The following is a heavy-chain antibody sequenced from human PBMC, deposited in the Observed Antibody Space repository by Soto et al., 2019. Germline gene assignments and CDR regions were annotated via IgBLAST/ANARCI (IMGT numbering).Heavy chain of an antibody. CDR2: ISHDGSKR. D-gene: IGHD3-22*01. V-gene: IGHV3-30*18. J-gene: IGHJ4*01. Sequence: GGSLRLSCEVSGFTFSDFGLDWVRQAPGRGLEWVAIISHDGSKRFYADSVKGRFTISRDNSKNTLYLQMSSLRPEDTALYYCAKTATYVDGYDNTGYSSEDYWGHGTLVTVSS. CDR1: GFTFSDFG. CDR3: AKTATYVDGYDNTGYSSEDY.